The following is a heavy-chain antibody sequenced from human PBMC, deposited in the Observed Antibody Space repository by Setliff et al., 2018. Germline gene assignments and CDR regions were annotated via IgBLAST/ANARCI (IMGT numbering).Heavy chain of an antibody. V-gene: IGHV4-34*01. CDR2: INHSGST. CDR1: GGSFSGYY. CDR3: ARVRRVVIAYYYYMDV. J-gene: IGHJ6*03. Sequence: KPSETLSLTCAVYGGSFSGYYWSWIRQPPGKGLEWIGEINHSGSTNYNPSLKSRVTISVDTSKNQFSLKLSSVTAADTAVYYCARVRRVVIAYYYYMDVWGKGTTVTAP. D-gene: IGHD2-21*01.